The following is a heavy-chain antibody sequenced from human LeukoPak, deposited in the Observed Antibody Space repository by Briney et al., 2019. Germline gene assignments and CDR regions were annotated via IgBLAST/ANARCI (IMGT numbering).Heavy chain of an antibody. V-gene: IGHV4-34*01. CDR1: GGSFSGYY. D-gene: IGHD3-22*01. CDR2: INHSGST. Sequence: PSETLSLTCAVYGGSFSGYYWSWIRQPPGKGLEWIGEINHSGSTNYHPSLKSRVTISVDTSKNQFSPKLSSVTAADTAVYYCARSNYYDSSGFDYWGQGTLVTVSS. CDR3: ARSNYYDSSGFDY. J-gene: IGHJ4*02.